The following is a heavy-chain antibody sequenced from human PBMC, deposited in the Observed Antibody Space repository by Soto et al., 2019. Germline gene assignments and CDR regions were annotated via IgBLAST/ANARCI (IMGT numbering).Heavy chain of an antibody. CDR3: ARHGFGPLHGLVDV. J-gene: IGHJ6*02. V-gene: IGHV4-59*08. CDR1: GGSITNYY. Sequence: QVQLQASGPGLVKPSETLSLTCTVSGGSITNYYCSWFRQPPGKGLESIGYINYDGYSAYNLSLKRRVTLSMDVSKTQFSLMLESVTATDTAVYYCARHGFGPLHGLVDVWGPGTTVIVSS. CDR2: INYDGYS. D-gene: IGHD3-10*01.